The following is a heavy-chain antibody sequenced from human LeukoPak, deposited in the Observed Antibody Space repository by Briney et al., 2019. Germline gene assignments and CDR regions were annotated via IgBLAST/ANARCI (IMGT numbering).Heavy chain of an antibody. CDR1: GGSFSGYY. CDR3: ARGLVVATIGTAYFDY. J-gene: IGHJ4*02. CDR2: INHSGST. Sequence: PSETLSLTCAVYGGSFSGYYWSWIRQPPGKGLEWIGEINHSGSTNYNPSLKSRVTISVDTSKNQFSLKLSSVTAADTAVYYCARGLVVATIGTAYFDYWGQGTLVTVSS. V-gene: IGHV4-34*01. D-gene: IGHD5-12*01.